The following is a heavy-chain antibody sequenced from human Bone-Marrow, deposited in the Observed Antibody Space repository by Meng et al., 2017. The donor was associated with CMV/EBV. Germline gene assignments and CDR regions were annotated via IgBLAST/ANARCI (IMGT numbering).Heavy chain of an antibody. CDR1: GFTFSSYS. V-gene: IGHV3-21*01. J-gene: IGHJ4*02. Sequence: GGSLRLSCAASGFTFSSYSMNWVRQAPGKGLEWVSSISSSSSYIYYADSVKGRFTISRDNAKNSLYLQMNSLRAEDTAVYYCARDRGYGGNGLGYCGQGTLVTVSS. CDR3: ARDRGYGGNGLGY. CDR2: ISSSSSYI. D-gene: IGHD4-23*01.